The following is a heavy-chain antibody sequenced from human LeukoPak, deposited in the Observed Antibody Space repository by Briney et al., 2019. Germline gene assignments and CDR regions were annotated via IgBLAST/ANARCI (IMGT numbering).Heavy chain of an antibody. V-gene: IGHV4-61*02. CDR3: ARPGLATSYYYDSSGYYSPSFLYYFDY. Sequence: PSETLSLTCTVSGGSISSGSYYWSWIRQPAGKGLEWIGRIYTSGSTNYNPSLKSRGTISVDTSKNQFSLKLSSVTAADTAVYYCARPGLATSYYYDSSGYYSPSFLYYFDYWGQGTLVTVSS. D-gene: IGHD3-22*01. J-gene: IGHJ4*02. CDR1: GGSISSGSYY. CDR2: IYTSGST.